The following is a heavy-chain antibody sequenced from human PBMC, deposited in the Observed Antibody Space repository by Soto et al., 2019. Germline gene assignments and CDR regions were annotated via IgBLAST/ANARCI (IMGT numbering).Heavy chain of an antibody. CDR3: ARDIVVVVAAKWHAFDI. D-gene: IGHD2-15*01. CDR1: GYTFTSYG. J-gene: IGHJ3*02. V-gene: IGHV1-18*01. CDR2: ISAYNGNT. Sequence: GASVKVSCKASGYTFTSYGISWVRQAPGQGLEWMGWISAYNGNTNYAQKLQGRVTMTTDTSTSTAYMELRSLRSDDTAVYYCARDIVVVVAAKWHAFDIWGQGTVVTVSS.